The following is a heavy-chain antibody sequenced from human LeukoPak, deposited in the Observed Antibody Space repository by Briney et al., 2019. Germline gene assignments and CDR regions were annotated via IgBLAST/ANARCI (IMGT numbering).Heavy chain of an antibody. D-gene: IGHD3-10*01. J-gene: IGHJ6*02. CDR3: ARDRITMVRGVKFGYFYYGMDV. V-gene: IGHV1-2*02. CDR1: GYTFTGYY. Sequence: ASVKVSCKASGYTFTGYYMHWVRQAPGQGLEWMGWINPNSGGTNYAQKFQGRVTMTRDTSISTDYMELSRLRSDDTAVYYCARDRITMVRGVKFGYFYYGMDVWGQGTTVTVS. CDR2: INPNSGGT.